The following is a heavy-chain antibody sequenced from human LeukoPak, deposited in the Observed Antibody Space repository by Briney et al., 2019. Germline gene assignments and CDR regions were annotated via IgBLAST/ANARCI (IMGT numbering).Heavy chain of an antibody. CDR3: ARSYYDFWSGYLYYYYYMDV. Sequence: ASVKVSCKASGYTFTSYDINWVRQATGQGLEWMGWMNPNSGNTGYAQKFQGRVTITRNTSISTAYMELSSLRSEDTAVYYCARSYYDFWSGYLYYYYYMDVWGKGTTVTVSS. J-gene: IGHJ6*03. D-gene: IGHD3-3*01. V-gene: IGHV1-8*03. CDR1: GYTFTSYD. CDR2: MNPNSGNT.